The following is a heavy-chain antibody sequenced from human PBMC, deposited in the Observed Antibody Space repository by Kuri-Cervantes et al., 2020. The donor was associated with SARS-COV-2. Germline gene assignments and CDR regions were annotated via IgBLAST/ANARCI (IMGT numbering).Heavy chain of an antibody. CDR1: GFTFSSYW. Sequence: GGSLRLSCAASGFTFSSYWMHWVRQAPGKGLEWVTLISYHGTIRYFADSVKGRFTISRDNSKNTLYLQMNSLRAEDTAVYYCANSPAWGYSGYGWGQGTLVTVSS. D-gene: IGHD5-12*01. V-gene: IGHV3-30-3*01. CDR2: ISYHGTIR. CDR3: ANSPAWGYSGYG. J-gene: IGHJ4*02.